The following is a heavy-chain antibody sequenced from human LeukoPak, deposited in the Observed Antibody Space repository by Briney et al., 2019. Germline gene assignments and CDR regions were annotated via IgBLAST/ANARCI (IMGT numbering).Heavy chain of an antibody. CDR3: AKDFPPYYYDSSGYYSN. V-gene: IGHV3-23*01. D-gene: IGHD3-22*01. J-gene: IGHJ3*01. CDR1: GFTFSSYA. CDR2: ISGSGGST. Sequence: GGSLRLSRAASGFTFSSYAMSWVRQAPGKGLEWVSAISGSGGSTYYADSVKGRFTISRDNSKNTLYLQMNSLRAEDTAVYYCAKDFPPYYYDSSGYYSNWGQGTMVTVSS.